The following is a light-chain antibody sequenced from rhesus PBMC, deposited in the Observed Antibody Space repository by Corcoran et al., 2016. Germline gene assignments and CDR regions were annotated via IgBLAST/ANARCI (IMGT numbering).Light chain of an antibody. V-gene: IGKV1-22*01. Sequence: DIEMTQSPSSLSTSVGDTITITCRASQDIISWLAWYQQKPGKAPKLLIYRASSLQSGVPSRFSGSGSGTDFTLTISSLESEDFATYYCQQYNNRPFTFGPGTKLDVK. CDR3: QQYNNRPFT. J-gene: IGKJ3*01. CDR2: RAS. CDR1: QDIISW.